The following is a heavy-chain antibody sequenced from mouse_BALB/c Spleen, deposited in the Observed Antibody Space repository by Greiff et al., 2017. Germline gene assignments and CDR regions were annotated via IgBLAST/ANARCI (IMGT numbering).Heavy chain of an antibody. D-gene: IGHD4-1*02. CDR3: TRDPNWGFAY. V-gene: IGHV5-6-3*01. CDR2: INSNGGST. CDR1: GFTFSSYG. J-gene: IGHJ3*01. Sequence: EVKLVESGGGLVQPGGSLKLSCAASGFTFSSYGMSWVRQTPDKRLELVATINSNGGSTYYPDSVKGRFTISRDNAKNTLYLQMSSLKSEDTAMYYCTRDPNWGFAYWGQGTLVTVSA.